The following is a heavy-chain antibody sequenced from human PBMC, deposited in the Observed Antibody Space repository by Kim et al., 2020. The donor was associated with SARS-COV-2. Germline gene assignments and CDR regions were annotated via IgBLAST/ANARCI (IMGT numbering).Heavy chain of an antibody. V-gene: IGHV3-9*01. J-gene: IGHJ4*02. CDR2: ISWNSGSI. D-gene: IGHD3-22*01. CDR1: GFTFDDYA. CDR3: AKGNDSSGYGPFDY. Sequence: GGSLRLSCAASGFTFDDYAMHWVRQAPGKGLEWVSGISWNSGSIGYADSVKGRFTISRDNAKNSLYLQMNSLRAEDTALYYCAKGNDSSGYGPFDYWGQGTLVTVSS.